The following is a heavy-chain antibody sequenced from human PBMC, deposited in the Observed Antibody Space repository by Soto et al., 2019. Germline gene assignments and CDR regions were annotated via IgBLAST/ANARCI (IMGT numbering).Heavy chain of an antibody. Sequence: ASVKVSCRVSGYTLTELSMHWVRQAPGKGLEWMGGFDPEDGETIYAQKFQGRVTMTEDTSTDTAYMELSSLRSEDTAVYYCATIGDPGYYYFYGMDVWGQGTTVTVSS. D-gene: IGHD4-17*01. CDR2: FDPEDGET. CDR3: ATIGDPGYYYFYGMDV. J-gene: IGHJ6*02. V-gene: IGHV1-24*01. CDR1: GYTLTELS.